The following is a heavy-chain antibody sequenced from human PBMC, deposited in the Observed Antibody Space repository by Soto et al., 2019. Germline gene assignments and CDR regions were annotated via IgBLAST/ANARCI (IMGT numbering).Heavy chain of an antibody. CDR3: AKGLKSSGGSPMYYYHYGMDV. CDR1: GLTFNSDA. D-gene: IGHD2-15*01. J-gene: IGHJ6*02. Sequence: GLLRLSGVASGLTFNSDATNCVEQRPGKGLGWVSAIRGIGGSTYYADSVKGRFTNSRDNTKNTLYQQMNSLRAEDTAVYYCAKGLKSSGGSPMYYYHYGMDVWGQGTTVTVSS. CDR2: IRGIGGST. V-gene: IGHV3-23*01.